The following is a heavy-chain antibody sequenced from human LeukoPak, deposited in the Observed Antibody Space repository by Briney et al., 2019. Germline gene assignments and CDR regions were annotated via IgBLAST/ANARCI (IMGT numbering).Heavy chain of an antibody. CDR1: GFSFSDYG. V-gene: IGHV3-33*01. J-gene: IGHJ4*02. CDR2: IRSDGSNK. CDR3: ARETGLRTFDY. D-gene: IGHD4-17*01. Sequence: PGGSLRLSCAASGFSFSDYGMHWVRQAPGKGLEWVALIRSDGSNKYYADSVKGRFTISRDNSKNTLYVQMNCLRAEDTAVYYCARETGLRTFDYWGQGTLVTVSS.